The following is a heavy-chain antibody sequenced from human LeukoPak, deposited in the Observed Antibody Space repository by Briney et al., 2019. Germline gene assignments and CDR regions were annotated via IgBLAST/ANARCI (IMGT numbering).Heavy chain of an antibody. CDR2: INHSGST. CDR1: GGSITNYY. V-gene: IGHV4-34*01. D-gene: IGHD2-21*02. Sequence: PSETLSLTCTVSGGSITNYYWSWIRQPPGKGLEWIGEINHSGSTNYNPSLKSRVTISVDTSKNQFSLKLSSVTAADTAVYYCARRLCGGDCYSTFSYWGQGTLVTVSS. CDR3: ARRLCGGDCYSTFSY. J-gene: IGHJ4*02.